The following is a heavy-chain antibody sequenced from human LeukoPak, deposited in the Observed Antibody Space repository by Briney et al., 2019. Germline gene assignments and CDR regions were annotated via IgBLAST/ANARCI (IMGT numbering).Heavy chain of an antibody. CDR3: ARSAGYDFLSGSPYHWFDP. CDR1: GYTFTSYD. J-gene: IGHJ5*02. CDR2: MNPNSGNT. V-gene: IGHV1-8*01. D-gene: IGHD3-3*01. Sequence: EASVKVSCKASGYTFTSYDINWVRQATGQGLEWMGWMNPNSGNTGYAQKFQGRVTMTRNTSISTAYMELSSLRSEDTAVYYCARSAGYDFLSGSPYHWFDPWGQGTLVTVSS.